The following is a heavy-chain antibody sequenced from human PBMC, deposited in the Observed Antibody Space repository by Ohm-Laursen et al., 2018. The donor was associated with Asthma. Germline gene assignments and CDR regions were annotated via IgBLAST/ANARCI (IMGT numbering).Heavy chain of an antibody. CDR3: ARDFDSNDYYYYGMDV. Sequence: SLRLSCTASGFTFSSYGMHWVRQAPGKGLEWVAVISYDGSNKYYADSVEGRFTISRDNSKNTLYLQMNSLRAEDTAVYYCARDFDSNDYYYYGMDVWGQGTTVTVSS. CDR1: GFTFSSYG. J-gene: IGHJ6*02. V-gene: IGHV3-30*03. CDR2: ISYDGSNK. D-gene: IGHD4-11*01.